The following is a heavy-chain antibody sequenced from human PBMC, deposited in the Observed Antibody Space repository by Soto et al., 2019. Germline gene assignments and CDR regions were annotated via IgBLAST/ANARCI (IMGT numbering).Heavy chain of an antibody. D-gene: IGHD6-13*01. CDR3: ARETGIAAAGRVFDY. J-gene: IGHJ4*02. Sequence: PSETLSLTCTVSGGSISSYYWSWIRQPPGKGLEWIGYIYYSGSTNYNPSLKSRVTISVDTSKNQFSLKLSSVTAADTAVYYCARETGIAAAGRVFDYWGQGTLVTVSS. V-gene: IGHV4-59*01. CDR1: GGSISSYY. CDR2: IYYSGST.